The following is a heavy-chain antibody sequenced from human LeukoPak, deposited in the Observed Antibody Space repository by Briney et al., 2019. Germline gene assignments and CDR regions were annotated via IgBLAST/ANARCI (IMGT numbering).Heavy chain of an antibody. J-gene: IGHJ4*02. V-gene: IGHV1-2*06. CDR1: GYTFTGYY. CDR2: INPNSGGT. CDR3: ARPPTTVTEGNHFDY. Sequence: GASVKVSCKASGYTFTGYYMHWVRQAPGQGLEWMGRINPNSGGTNYAQKFQGRVTMTRDTSISTAYMELSRLRSDDTAVYYCARPPTTVTEGNHFDYWGQGTLVTVSS. D-gene: IGHD4-11*01.